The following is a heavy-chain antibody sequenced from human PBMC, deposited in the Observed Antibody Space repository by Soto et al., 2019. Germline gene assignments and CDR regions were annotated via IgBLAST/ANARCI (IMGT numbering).Heavy chain of an antibody. CDR3: ATGAQQWLVNCNCRGLDAFDI. V-gene: IGHV1-24*01. CDR1: GYTLTELS. J-gene: IGHJ3*02. CDR2: FDPEDGET. D-gene: IGHD6-19*01. Sequence: ASVKVSCKVSGYTLTELSMHWVRQAPGKGLEWMGGFDPEDGETIYAQKFQGRVTMTEDTSTDTAYMELSSLRSEDTAVYYCATGAQQWLVNCNCRGLDAFDIWGQGTMVTVSS.